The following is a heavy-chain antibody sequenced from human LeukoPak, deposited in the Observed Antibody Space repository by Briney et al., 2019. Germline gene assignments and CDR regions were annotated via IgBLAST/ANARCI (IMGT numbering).Heavy chain of an antibody. CDR3: ARVSEETGSDY. Sequence: ASVKVSCKASGYTFTSYDINWVRQATGQGLEWMGWMNPNSGNTGYAQKFQGRVTMTRDKSTSTVYMELNRLRSEDTAVYYCARVSEETGSDYWGQGTLVTVSS. CDR2: MNPNSGNT. V-gene: IGHV1-8*01. J-gene: IGHJ4*02. D-gene: IGHD3-10*01. CDR1: GYTFTSYD.